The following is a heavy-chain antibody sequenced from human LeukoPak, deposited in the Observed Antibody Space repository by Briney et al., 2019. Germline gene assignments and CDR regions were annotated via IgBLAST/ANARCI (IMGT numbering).Heavy chain of an antibody. D-gene: IGHD1-26*01. CDR1: GGTFSSYA. Sequence: GASVKASCKASGGTFSSYAISWVRQAPGQGLEWMGRIIPILGIENYAQKFQGRVTITADKSTSTAYMELSSLRSEDTAVYYCARESRGVGATTFDYWGQGTLVTVSS. CDR2: IIPILGIE. J-gene: IGHJ4*02. CDR3: ARESRGVGATTFDY. V-gene: IGHV1-69*04.